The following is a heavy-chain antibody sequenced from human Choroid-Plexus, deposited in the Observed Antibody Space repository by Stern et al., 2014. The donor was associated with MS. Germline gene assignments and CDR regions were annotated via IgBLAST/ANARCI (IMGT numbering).Heavy chain of an antibody. CDR1: GFTFSNFG. V-gene: IGHV3-30*18. CDR3: AKDRQWSTYFFDY. J-gene: IGHJ4*02. D-gene: IGHD2-15*01. CDR2: ISYEGSDK. Sequence: QVQLVESGGGVAQPGRPLILSCAASGFTFSNFGMHWVRQAPGKGLEWVALISYEGSDKYYAASVKGRFTIFRDNSKNTLYMHMNSLRAEDTAVYYCAKDRQWSTYFFDYWGQGSLVTVSS.